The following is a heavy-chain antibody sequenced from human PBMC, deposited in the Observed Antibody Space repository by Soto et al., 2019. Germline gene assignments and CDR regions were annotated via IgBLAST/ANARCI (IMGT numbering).Heavy chain of an antibody. J-gene: IGHJ4*02. CDR2: ISSTGSTT. CDR1: GFTFSDYY. Sequence: QVQLVESGGGLVKPGGSLRLSCAASGFTFSDYYMSWIRQAPGKGLEWVSYISSTGSTTYYADSVRGRFTMSSDNAKRSLYLQVNSLRADDTAVYFCARGGQTYYFDDWGQGTLVTVSS. CDR3: ARGGQTYYFDD. V-gene: IGHV3-11*01.